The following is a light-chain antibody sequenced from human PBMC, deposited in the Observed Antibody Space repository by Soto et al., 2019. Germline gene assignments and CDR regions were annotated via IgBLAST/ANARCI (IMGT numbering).Light chain of an antibody. Sequence: DIQMTQSPSNLSASVGDRVTITCRASQSISSWLAWYQQKPGKAPKLLIYDASSLESGVPSRFSGSGSGTEFTLTISSLQPDDFATYYCQQYNSYSPEWTFGQGTKVEIK. CDR1: QSISSW. J-gene: IGKJ1*01. V-gene: IGKV1-5*01. CDR3: QQYNSYSPEWT. CDR2: DAS.